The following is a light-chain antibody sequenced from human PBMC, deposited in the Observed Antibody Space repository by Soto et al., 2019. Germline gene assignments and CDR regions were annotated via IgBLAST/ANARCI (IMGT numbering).Light chain of an antibody. CDR2: GAS. CDR3: QQYGSSPFT. CDR1: QSVSGSC. Sequence: EIVLTQSTGTLSLCPGERATLSCRASQSVSGSCLAWYQQKPGQAPRLLTYGASSRATGIPDRFSGSGSGTDFTLTISRLEPEDFAVYYCQQYGSSPFTFGPGTKVDIK. J-gene: IGKJ3*01. V-gene: IGKV3-20*01.